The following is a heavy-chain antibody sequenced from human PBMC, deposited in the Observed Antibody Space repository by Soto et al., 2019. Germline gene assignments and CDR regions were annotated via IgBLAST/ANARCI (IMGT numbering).Heavy chain of an antibody. Sequence: ASVKVSCKASGYTSTSYDINWVRQATGQGLEWMGWMNPNSGNTGYAQKFQGRVTMTRNTSISTAYMELSSLRSEDTAVYYCARGFYDSEGYSNPFDNWGQGTLVTVSS. J-gene: IGHJ4*02. V-gene: IGHV1-8*01. D-gene: IGHD3-22*01. CDR1: GYTSTSYD. CDR2: MNPNSGNT. CDR3: ARGFYDSEGYSNPFDN.